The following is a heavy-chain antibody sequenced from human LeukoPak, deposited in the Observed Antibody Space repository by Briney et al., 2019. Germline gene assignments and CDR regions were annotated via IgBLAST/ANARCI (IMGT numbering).Heavy chain of an antibody. CDR2: ISHTGDRT. J-gene: IGHJ4*02. Sequence: GGSLRLSCAASGFTFSGYGMNWVRQAPGTGLERVSAISHTGDRTYYADSVKGRFTISRDNAKNSLYLQMNSLRAEDTAVYYCATKGTMADWGQGTLVTVSS. CDR3: ATKGTMAD. D-gene: IGHD3-10*01. CDR1: GFTFSGYG. V-gene: IGHV3-21*01.